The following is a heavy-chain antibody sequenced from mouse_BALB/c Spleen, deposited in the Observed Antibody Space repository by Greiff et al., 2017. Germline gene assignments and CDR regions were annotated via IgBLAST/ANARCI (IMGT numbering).Heavy chain of an antibody. Sequence: VQRVESGAELARPGASVKMSCKASGYTFTSYTMHWVKQRPGQGLEWIGYINPSSGYTNYNQKFKDKATLTADKSSSTAYMQLSSLTSEDSAVYYCARWEGNRWFAYWGQGTLVTVSA. CDR2: INPSSGYT. CDR1: GYTFTSYT. V-gene: IGHV1-4*01. J-gene: IGHJ3*01. D-gene: IGHD2-1*01. CDR3: ARWEGNRWFAY.